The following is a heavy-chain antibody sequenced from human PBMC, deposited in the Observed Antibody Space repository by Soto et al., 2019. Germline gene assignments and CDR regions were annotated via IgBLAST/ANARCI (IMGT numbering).Heavy chain of an antibody. V-gene: IGHV1-69*02. Sequence: SVKVSCKASGGTFRSYTISWVRQAPGQGLEWMGRIIPILGIANYAQKFQGRVTITADKSTSTAYMELSSLRSEDTAVYYCARGNSGYISNFDYWGQGTLVTVSS. CDR3: ARGNSGYISNFDY. CDR1: GGTFRSYT. CDR2: IIPILGIA. D-gene: IGHD5-12*01. J-gene: IGHJ4*02.